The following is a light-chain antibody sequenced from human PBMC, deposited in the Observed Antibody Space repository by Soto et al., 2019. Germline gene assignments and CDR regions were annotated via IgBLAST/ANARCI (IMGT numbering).Light chain of an antibody. CDR1: QSVGTR. CDR3: QHYQSGHPIA. V-gene: IGKV3-20*01. Sequence: EILLTQSPDTLSLSPEERATLSCRAAQSVGTRLAWYQHKTGQAPRLLISGASSRATGIPDRFTGSGSETSFTLTISRLEPEDFALYYCQHYQSGHPIAFGQGTRLEIK. CDR2: GAS. J-gene: IGKJ5*01.